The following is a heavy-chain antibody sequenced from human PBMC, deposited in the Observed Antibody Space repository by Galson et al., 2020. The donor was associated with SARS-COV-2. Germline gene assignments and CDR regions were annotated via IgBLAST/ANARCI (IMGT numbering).Heavy chain of an antibody. J-gene: IGHJ4*02. CDR2: ISSSGSIM. CDR3: ARESHSGFSGYGD. V-gene: IGHV3-11*01. CDR1: AFTFGDDY. Sequence: GGSLRLSCAASAFTFGDDYMSWIRQAPGKGLEWVSYISSSGSIMHYADSVKGRFTVSRDNAKKSLYLQMNSLRAEDTAVYYCARESHSGFSGYGDWGQGTLVTVSS. D-gene: IGHD5-12*01.